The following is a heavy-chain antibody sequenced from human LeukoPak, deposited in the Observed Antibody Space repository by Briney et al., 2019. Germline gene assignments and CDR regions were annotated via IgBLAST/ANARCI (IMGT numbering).Heavy chain of an antibody. D-gene: IGHD3-10*01. V-gene: IGHV1-69*01. CDR1: GGSLSSNA. CDR2: IIPMFGTP. J-gene: IGHJ4*02. CDR3: ARAHGSAPSALDY. Sequence: ASVKVSCKTSGGSLSSNALSWVRQAPAQGLEWMGGIIPMFGTPNYAQKFQGRVTITADESTSTAYMELSSLTFGDTAVYYCARAHGSAPSALDYWGQGTLVTVSS.